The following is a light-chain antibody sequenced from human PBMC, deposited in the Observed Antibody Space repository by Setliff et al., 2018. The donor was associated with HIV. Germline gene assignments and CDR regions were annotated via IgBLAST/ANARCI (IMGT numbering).Light chain of an antibody. CDR3: SSYISSSTL. CDR1: SSNIGAGYD. J-gene: IGLJ1*01. CDR2: GNN. V-gene: IGLV1-40*01. Sequence: QSALPQPPSVSGAPGQRVTISCTGSSSNIGAGYDVQWYQHLPGAGPKLLIYGNNSRPSGVPDRFSGSKSGNTASLTISGLQAEDEADYHCSSYISSSTLFGTGTKVTVL.